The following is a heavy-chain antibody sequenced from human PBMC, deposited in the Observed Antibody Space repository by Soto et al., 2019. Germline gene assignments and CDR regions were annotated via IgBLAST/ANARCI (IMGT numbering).Heavy chain of an antibody. Sequence: PAETLCLTCTVSGGSISSAGYFWSWIRQHPGQGLEWIGHIYYSGITSYNPSLKSRVTISVCTSKNQFSLKLSSVTAADTAVYYCARSFEGDYHYDYWGQGTLATVST. D-gene: IGHD4-17*01. V-gene: IGHV4-31*03. CDR1: GGSISSAGYF. CDR2: IYYSGIT. J-gene: IGHJ4*02. CDR3: ARSFEGDYHYDY.